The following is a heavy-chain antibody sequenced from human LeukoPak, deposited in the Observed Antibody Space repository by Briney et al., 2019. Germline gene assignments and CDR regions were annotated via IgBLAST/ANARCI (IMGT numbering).Heavy chain of an antibody. J-gene: IGHJ5*02. V-gene: IGHV1-46*01. Sequence: GASVKVSCKASGYTFTSYYMHWVRQAPGQGLEWMGIINPSGGSTIYAQKFQGRVTMTRDTSISTAYMELSRLRSDDTAVYYCACLGSNTMIVSILGGFDPWGQGTLVTVSS. CDR3: ACLGSNTMIVSILGGFDP. CDR1: GYTFTSYY. CDR2: INPSGGST. D-gene: IGHD3-22*01.